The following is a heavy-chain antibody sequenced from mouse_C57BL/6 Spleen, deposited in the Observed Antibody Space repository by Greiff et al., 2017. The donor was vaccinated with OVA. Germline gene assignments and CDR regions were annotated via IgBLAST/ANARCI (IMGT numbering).Heavy chain of an antibody. CDR2: IDPSDSYT. J-gene: IGHJ2*01. D-gene: IGHD1-1*01. CDR1: GYTFTSYW. Sequence: QVQLKQPGAELVMPGASVKLSCKASGYTFTSYWMHWVKQRPGQGLEWIGEIDPSDSYTNYNQKFKGKSTMTVDKSSSTAYMQLSSLTSEDTAVYYCARNYGVLPWYFDYWGQGTTLTVSS. V-gene: IGHV1-69*01. CDR3: ARNYGVLPWYFDY.